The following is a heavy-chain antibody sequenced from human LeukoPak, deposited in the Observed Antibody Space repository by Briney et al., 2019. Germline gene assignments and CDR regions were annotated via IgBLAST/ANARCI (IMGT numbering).Heavy chain of an antibody. J-gene: IGHJ3*02. V-gene: IGHV4-38-2*02. CDR2: IYHSGST. CDR1: GYSISSGYY. Sequence: SETLSLTCTASGYSISSGYYWGWIRQPPGKGLEWIGSIYHSGSTYYNPSLKSRVTISVDTSKNQFSLKLSSVTAADTAVYYCASPSPTYGSDAFDIWGQGTMVTVSS. D-gene: IGHD4-17*01. CDR3: ASPSPTYGSDAFDI.